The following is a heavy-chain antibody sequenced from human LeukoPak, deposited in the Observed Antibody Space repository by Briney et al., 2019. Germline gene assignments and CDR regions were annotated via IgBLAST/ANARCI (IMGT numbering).Heavy chain of an antibody. CDR2: ISGSGDST. CDR3: VRDGEYSHGIDFDY. D-gene: IGHD5-18*01. J-gene: IGHJ4*02. CDR1: GFTFSSST. V-gene: IGHV3-23*01. Sequence: GGSLRLSCAASGFTFSSSTMSWVRQAPGKGLEWVSSISGSGDSTWYADSVKGRFTISRDSATNTLYLQMNSLRAEDTAIYYCVRDGEYSHGIDFDYWGQGTLVTVSP.